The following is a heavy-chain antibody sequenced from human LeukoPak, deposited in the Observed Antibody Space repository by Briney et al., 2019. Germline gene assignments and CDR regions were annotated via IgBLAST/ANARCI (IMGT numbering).Heavy chain of an antibody. J-gene: IGHJ4*02. CDR1: GFTFSSYS. Sequence: ESGGSLRLSCAASGFTFSSYSMNWVRQAPGKGLEWVSSISSSSSYIYYADSVKGRFTISRDNAKNSLYLQMNSLRAEDTAVYYCARDFRFLEDYWGQGTLVTVSS. CDR2: ISSSSSYI. V-gene: IGHV3-21*01. D-gene: IGHD3-3*01. CDR3: ARDFRFLEDY.